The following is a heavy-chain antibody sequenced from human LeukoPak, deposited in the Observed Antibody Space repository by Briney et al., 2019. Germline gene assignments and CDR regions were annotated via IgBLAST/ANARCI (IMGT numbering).Heavy chain of an antibody. CDR1: GYTFTSYY. J-gene: IGHJ6*03. V-gene: IGHV1-46*01. D-gene: IGHD3-3*01. CDR3: ARDAPMLVPHRITIFGPHPPSYPGEVPDSYYYYYYYMDV. Sequence: ASVKVSCKASGYTFTSYYMHWVRQAPGQGLEWMGIINPSGGSTSYAQKFQGRVTMTRDTSTSTVYMELSSLRSEDTAVYYCARDAPMLVPHRITIFGPHPPSYPGEVPDSYYYYYYYMDVWGKGTTVTVSS. CDR2: INPSGGST.